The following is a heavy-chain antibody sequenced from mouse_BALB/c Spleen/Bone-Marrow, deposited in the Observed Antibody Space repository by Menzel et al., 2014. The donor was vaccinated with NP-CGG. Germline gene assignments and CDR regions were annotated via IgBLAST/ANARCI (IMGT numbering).Heavy chain of an antibody. J-gene: IGHJ2*03. Sequence: EVQVVESGGGLVQPGGSLKLPCAASGFTFSSYGMSWVRQTPDKRLELVATINSNGGSTYYPDSVKGRFTTSRDNAKNTLYLQMSSLKSEDTAMYYCARVWYFDYWGQGTSLTVSS. CDR1: GFTFSSYG. V-gene: IGHV5-6-3*01. CDR2: INSNGGST. CDR3: ARVWYFDY.